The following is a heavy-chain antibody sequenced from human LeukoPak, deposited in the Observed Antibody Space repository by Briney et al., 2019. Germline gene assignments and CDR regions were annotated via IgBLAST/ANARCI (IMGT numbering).Heavy chain of an antibody. CDR1: GDSVSSNSAA. Sequence: SQTLSLTCAISGDSVSSNSAAWNRIRQSPSRGLEWLGRTYYRSKWYNGYSVSVKSRININPDTSKNQFSLQLNSVTPEDTAVYYCARGHGGYVDSWGQGTLVTVSS. D-gene: IGHD5-12*01. J-gene: IGHJ4*02. V-gene: IGHV6-1*01. CDR3: ARGHGGYVDS. CDR2: TYYRSKWYN.